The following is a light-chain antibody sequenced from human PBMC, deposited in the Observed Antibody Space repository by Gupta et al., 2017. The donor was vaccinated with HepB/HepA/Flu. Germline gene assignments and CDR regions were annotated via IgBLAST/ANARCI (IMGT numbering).Light chain of an antibody. Sequence: QSALTQPASVSGSPGQSITISCTGTSTDIGRFNYVSWYQQHPGKAPKLIFYDVTYRPSGISHRFSASKSGNTASPTVSGLQAEDEADYYCSSYSLSSNSRVFGGGTKLTVL. CDR3: SSYSLSSNSRV. J-gene: IGLJ2*01. CDR1: STDIGRFNY. CDR2: DVT. V-gene: IGLV2-14*03.